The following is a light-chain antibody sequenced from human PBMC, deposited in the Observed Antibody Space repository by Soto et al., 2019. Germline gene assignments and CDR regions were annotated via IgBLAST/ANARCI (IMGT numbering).Light chain of an antibody. CDR2: TTS. CDR1: QSISTY. Sequence: DIQMTQSPSSLSASVGDRVTITCRASQSISTYLNWYQQKPGKAPKLLISTTSTLQSGVPSRFSGSISGTGFTLTISSLQPEDVATYFCQQSYTIPWTFGQGTKVEV. V-gene: IGKV1-39*01. CDR3: QQSYTIPWT. J-gene: IGKJ1*01.